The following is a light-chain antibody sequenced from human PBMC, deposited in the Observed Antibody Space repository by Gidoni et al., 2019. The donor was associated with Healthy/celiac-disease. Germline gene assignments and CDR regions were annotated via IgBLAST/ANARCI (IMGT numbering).Light chain of an antibody. CDR1: QGSVSY. CDR3: QQLNSYPFT. V-gene: IGKV1-9*01. Sequence: DIQLIQSPSSLSASVGDRVTITCRASQGSVSYLPWYQQQPGKAPKLLIYAASTLQRGVPSRFSGSGSGTEFTLTISSLQPEDVATYYCQQLNSYPFTFGPGTKVDIK. J-gene: IGKJ3*01. CDR2: AAS.